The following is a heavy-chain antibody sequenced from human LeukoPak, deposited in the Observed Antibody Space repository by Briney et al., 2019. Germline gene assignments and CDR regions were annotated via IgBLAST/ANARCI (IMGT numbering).Heavy chain of an antibody. V-gene: IGHV3-66*01. CDR1: GFIVRSNH. CDR2: IYSGGST. J-gene: IGHJ4*02. D-gene: IGHD6-13*01. Sequence: TGGSLRLSCEASGFIVRSNHMSWVRQAPGKGLEWVSLIYSGGSTYYAESVKGGLTSSRDNSKNTLYLEVNSLRDDDTAVYYCTKLGYWGQGTLVTVSS. CDR3: TKLGY.